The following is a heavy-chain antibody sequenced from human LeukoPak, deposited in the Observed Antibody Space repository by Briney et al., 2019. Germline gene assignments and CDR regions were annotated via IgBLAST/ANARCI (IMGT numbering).Heavy chain of an antibody. V-gene: IGHV3-74*01. CDR2: INPDGSST. CDR3: VRDMGYYDKV. Sequence: GGSLRLSCAASGFTFSTSWMHWVRQAPGKGLVWVSRINPDGSSTDYADSVKGRFTISRDNAKNTLYLQMNSLRAEDAAVYFCVRDMGYYDKVWGQGTLVTVSS. J-gene: IGHJ4*02. D-gene: IGHD3-22*01. CDR1: GFTFSTSW.